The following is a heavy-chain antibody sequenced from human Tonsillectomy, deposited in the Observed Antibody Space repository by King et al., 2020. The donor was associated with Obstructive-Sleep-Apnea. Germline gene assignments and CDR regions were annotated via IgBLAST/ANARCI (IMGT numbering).Heavy chain of an antibody. CDR2: IYYSGST. V-gene: IGHV4-39*07. D-gene: IGHD5-12*01. CDR3: ARDFEGEVVATISPPSTFDY. CDR1: GGSISSSSYY. Sequence: QLQESGPGLVKPSETLSLTCTVSGGSISSSSYYWGWIRQPPGKGLEWIGSIYYSGSTYYNPSLKSRVTISVDTSKNQFSLKLSSVTAADTAVYYCARDFEGEVVATISPPSTFDYWGQGTLVTVSS. J-gene: IGHJ4*02.